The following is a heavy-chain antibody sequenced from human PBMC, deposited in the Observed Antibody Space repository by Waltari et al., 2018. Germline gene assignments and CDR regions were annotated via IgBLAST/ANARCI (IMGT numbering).Heavy chain of an antibody. V-gene: IGHV3-23*01. Sequence: EVQLLESGGGLVQPGGSLRLSCAASGFTFDTFGMSWARQAPGKGLVWVSSISGSGASTFYADSVKGRFTITRDNSKNTVSLQMDSLRVDDTAIYYCAKTRGRTPFYFDSWGQGTLVSVSS. J-gene: IGHJ4*02. D-gene: IGHD2-2*01. CDR2: ISGSGAST. CDR3: AKTRGRTPFYFDS. CDR1: GFTFDTFG.